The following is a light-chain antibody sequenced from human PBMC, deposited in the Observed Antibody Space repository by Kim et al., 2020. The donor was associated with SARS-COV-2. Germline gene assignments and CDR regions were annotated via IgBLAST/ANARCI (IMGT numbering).Light chain of an antibody. Sequence: AAVGDRVTITCRASQTISTYLNWYQQKPGKAPNLLIYAASSLQSAVPSRFSGSGSGTDFTLTISSLQLEDFATYYCQQSYSTPPTFGGGTKVDIK. J-gene: IGKJ4*01. V-gene: IGKV1-39*01. CDR2: AAS. CDR3: QQSYSTPPT. CDR1: QTISTY.